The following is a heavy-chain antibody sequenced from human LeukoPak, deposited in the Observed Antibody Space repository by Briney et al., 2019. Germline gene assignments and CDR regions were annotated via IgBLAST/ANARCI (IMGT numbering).Heavy chain of an antibody. Sequence: GGSLRLSCAASGFTFSNAWMSWVRQAPGKGLEWVGRIKSKTDGGTTDYAAPVKGRFTISRDDSKNTLYLQMNSLKTEDTAVYYCTTDRHIVVVTATFYYYYGVDVRGQGTTVTVSS. J-gene: IGHJ6*02. V-gene: IGHV3-15*01. D-gene: IGHD2-21*02. CDR2: IKSKTDGGTT. CDR3: TTDRHIVVVTATFYYYYGVDV. CDR1: GFTFSNAW.